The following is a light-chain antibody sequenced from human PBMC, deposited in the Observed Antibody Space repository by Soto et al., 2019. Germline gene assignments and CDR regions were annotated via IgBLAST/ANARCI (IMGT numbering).Light chain of an antibody. CDR3: HQYGSSPWT. V-gene: IGKV3-20*01. CDR1: ETVTSDY. Sequence: EVVLTQSPGTLSLSPGERATLSCRASETVTSDYLAWYQQKPGQAPRLLFYGASRRAAGIPDRVSGSGSGTDFTIIISRLEPEDFVVYYCHQYGSSPWTFGQGTKVESK. CDR2: GAS. J-gene: IGKJ1*01.